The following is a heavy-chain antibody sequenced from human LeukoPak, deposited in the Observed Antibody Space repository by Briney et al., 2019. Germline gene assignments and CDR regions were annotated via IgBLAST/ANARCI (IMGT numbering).Heavy chain of an antibody. CDR1: GFTFSSYA. J-gene: IGHJ5*02. Sequence: GGSLRLSCAASGFTFSSYAMSWVRQARGKGLEWVSAISGSGGSTYYADSVKGRFTISRDNSKNTLYLQMNSLRAEDTAVYYCATFLRSLFDPWGQGTLVTVSS. CDR2: ISGSGGST. D-gene: IGHD5/OR15-5a*01. CDR3: ATFLRSLFDP. V-gene: IGHV3-23*01.